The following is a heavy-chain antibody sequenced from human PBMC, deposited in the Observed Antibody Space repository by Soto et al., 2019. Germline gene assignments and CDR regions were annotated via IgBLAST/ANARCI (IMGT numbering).Heavy chain of an antibody. CDR2: ISSSSSYI. CDR3: ARGLSGVSSGWYRSYYYYYGMDV. J-gene: IGHJ6*02. Sequence: KLGGSLRLSCAASGFTFSSYSMNWVRQAPGKGLEWVSSISSSSSYIYYADSVKGRFTISRDNAKNSLYLQMNSLRAEDTAVYYCARGLSGVSSGWYRSYYYYYGMDVWGQGTTVTVSS. D-gene: IGHD6-19*01. V-gene: IGHV3-21*01. CDR1: GFTFSSYS.